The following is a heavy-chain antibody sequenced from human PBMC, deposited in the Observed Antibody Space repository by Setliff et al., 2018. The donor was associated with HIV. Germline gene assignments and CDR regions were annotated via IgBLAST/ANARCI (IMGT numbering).Heavy chain of an antibody. Sequence: KPSETLSLTCAVYGGSFSGYYWSWIRQPPGKGLEWIGEINHSGSTNYNPSLKSRVIIFVDTSKNQFSLHLNSVTAADTAVYYCATILVYGVYKWFNPWGQGTLVTVSS. CDR1: GGSFSGYY. CDR3: ATILVYGVYKWFNP. D-gene: IGHD3-3*01. V-gene: IGHV4-34*01. J-gene: IGHJ5*02. CDR2: INHSGST.